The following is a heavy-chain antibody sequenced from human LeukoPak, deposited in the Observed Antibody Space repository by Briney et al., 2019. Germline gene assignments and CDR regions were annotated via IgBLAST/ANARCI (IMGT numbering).Heavy chain of an antibody. CDR2: IYYSGST. CDR1: GDSISGYY. CDR3: ARQIDRYVYFDH. D-gene: IGHD3-16*02. V-gene: IGHV4-59*08. J-gene: IGHJ4*02. Sequence: SETLSLTWTVSGDSISGYYWSWIRQPPGKGLEWIGWIYYSGSTTYSPSLRGRVTIPVDTSKSQVSLTLSSVTAADTAVYYCARQIDRYVYFDHWGQGTLVTVSS.